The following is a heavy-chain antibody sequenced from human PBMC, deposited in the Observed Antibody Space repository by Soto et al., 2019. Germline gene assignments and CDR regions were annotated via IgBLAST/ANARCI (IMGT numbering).Heavy chain of an antibody. CDR1: GYTFTGYY. Sequence: ASVKVACKASGYTFTGYYMQWVRQAPGQWLEWMGWINPNSGGTNYAQNFQGWVTMTRDTSISTAYMELSMLRSDDTAVYYCARDMFSYTVTTGVVYYYYGMDVWGQGTTVNVSS. V-gene: IGHV1-2*04. CDR2: INPNSGGT. D-gene: IGHD4-17*01. J-gene: IGHJ6*02. CDR3: ARDMFSYTVTTGVVYYYYGMDV.